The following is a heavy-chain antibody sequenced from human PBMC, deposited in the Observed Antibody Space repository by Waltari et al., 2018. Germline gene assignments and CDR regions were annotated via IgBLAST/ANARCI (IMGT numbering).Heavy chain of an antibody. J-gene: IGHJ3*01. D-gene: IGHD2-2*03. CDR3: ARGGCCSDNDCYAADDAFDV. Sequence: QVQLQQWGAGLLKPSETLSLTCAVYGGSFNYYYWSWIRQPPGKGLEWIGEINHSGSPKYKSSLRSRVTISVDTSKKQFSLNLNSVTAADTAMYYCARGGCCSDNDCYAADDAFDVWGQGTMVTVSS. V-gene: IGHV4-34*01. CDR2: INHSGSP. CDR1: GGSFNYYY.